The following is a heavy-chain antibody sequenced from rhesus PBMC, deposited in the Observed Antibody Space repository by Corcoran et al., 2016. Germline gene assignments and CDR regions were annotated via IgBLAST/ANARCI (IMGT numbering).Heavy chain of an antibody. Sequence: QVQLQESGPAVVKPSETLSLTCAVSGASISSYWWSWIRQPPGKGLEWIGEIGGSSGHTHYRPSVKSRVTISKDASKSQFSLKLSSVTSADTALYYYARNDPLGGDLGQGVLVTVSS. J-gene: IGHJ4*01. CDR2: IGGSSGHT. CDR1: GASISSYW. CDR3: ARNDPLGGD. V-gene: IGHV4-80*01. D-gene: IGHD1-32*01.